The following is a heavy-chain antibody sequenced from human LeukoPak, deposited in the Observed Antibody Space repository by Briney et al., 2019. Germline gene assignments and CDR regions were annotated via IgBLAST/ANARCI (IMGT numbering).Heavy chain of an antibody. CDR1: GYTFTGYY. Sequence: ASVKVSCKASGYTFTGYYMHWVRQAPGQGLEWMGWINPNSGGTNYAQKFQGRVTMTRDTSISTAYMELSRLRSDDTAVYYCARGRESNVLLWFGELLPFDYWGQGTLVTVSS. J-gene: IGHJ4*02. V-gene: IGHV1-2*02. D-gene: IGHD3-10*01. CDR3: ARGRESNVLLWFGELLPFDY. CDR2: INPNSGGT.